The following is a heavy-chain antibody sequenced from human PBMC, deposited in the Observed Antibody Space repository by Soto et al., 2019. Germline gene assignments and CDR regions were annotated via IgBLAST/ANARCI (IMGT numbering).Heavy chain of an antibody. V-gene: IGHV3-30*18. J-gene: IGHJ4*02. CDR2: ISYDGSNK. CDR1: GFTFSSYG. CDR3: AKERCSSRSPDFDY. D-gene: IGHD6-13*01. Sequence: GGSLRLSCAASGFTFSSYGMHWVRQAPGKGLEWVAVISYDGSNKYYADSVKGRFTISRDNSKNTLYLQMNSLRAEDTAVYYCAKERCSSRSPDFDYWGQGTLVTVSS.